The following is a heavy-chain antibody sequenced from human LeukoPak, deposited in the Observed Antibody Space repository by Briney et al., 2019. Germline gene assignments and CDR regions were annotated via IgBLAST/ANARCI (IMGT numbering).Heavy chain of an antibody. CDR2: IDNNGIT. CDR3: ARRGGGAKAFYFDY. Sequence: SETLSLTCAVSGESFSGNFWTWIRQSPGKGLEWIGEIDNNGITNYNPSLKGRVTMSVDTTRKRFSLRLTSESAADTGVYYCARRGGGAKAFYFDYWGQGSLVTVSS. D-gene: IGHD1-26*01. CDR1: GESFSGNF. V-gene: IGHV4-34*01. J-gene: IGHJ4*02.